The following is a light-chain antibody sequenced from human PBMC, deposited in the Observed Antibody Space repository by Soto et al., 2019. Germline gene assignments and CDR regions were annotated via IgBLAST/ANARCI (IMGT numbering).Light chain of an antibody. V-gene: IGKV1-5*01. J-gene: IGKJ1*01. CDR3: QQYHTSWT. Sequence: IKMSQSRSTLSATLGERVTITCRASQSISRWLAWYQQKPGKAPNLLIHDGFSLESGVPSRFSGSGPGTEFTLTITSLQPDDFATYYCQQYHTSWTFGQGTKVDVK. CDR1: QSISRW. CDR2: DGF.